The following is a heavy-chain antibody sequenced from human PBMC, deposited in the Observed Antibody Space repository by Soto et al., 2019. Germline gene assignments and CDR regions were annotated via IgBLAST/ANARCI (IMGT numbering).Heavy chain of an antibody. CDR2: VKSKNDGGTT. CDR1: GFTFSNAW. CDR3: PTDPYITTLTVRFDY. J-gene: IGHJ4*02. D-gene: IGHD3-22*01. Sequence: GSLRLSCAASGFTFSNAWINWVRQTPGRGLEWVGRVKSKNDGGTTDFAAPVKGRFAISRDDSKNMVYLEMNSLQTEDTAIFYFPTDPYITTLTVRFDYGGQGPRVTVPS. V-gene: IGHV3-15*07.